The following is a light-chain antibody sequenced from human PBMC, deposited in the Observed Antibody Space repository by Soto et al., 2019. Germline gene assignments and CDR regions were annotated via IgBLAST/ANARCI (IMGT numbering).Light chain of an antibody. J-gene: IGKJ1*01. CDR2: GAS. Sequence: EIVLTQSPGILSLSPGERAALSCRASQTVSRNDLAWYQHKPGQAPRLLIFGASSRAAGIPDRFSGSGSGTDFILIIRRLEPEDSAVYYCQQYGSSPWTFGQGTKVEIK. CDR3: QQYGSSPWT. CDR1: QTVSRND. V-gene: IGKV3-20*01.